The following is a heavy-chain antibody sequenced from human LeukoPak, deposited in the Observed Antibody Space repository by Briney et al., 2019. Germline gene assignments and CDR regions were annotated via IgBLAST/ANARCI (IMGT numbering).Heavy chain of an antibody. J-gene: IGHJ4*02. V-gene: IGHV3-23*01. CDR2: ISGTTIRT. Sequence: GGSLRLSCAASGFTLRTCAMSWVRQAPGKGLEWVSGISGTTIRTFYADSVMGRFTISIGSSQSTRFLQMNSLRAEDTAVYYCAKHHGCSNYAHFDSWGPGILVTVSS. CDR3: AKHHGCSNYAHFDS. D-gene: IGHD3-10*01. CDR1: GFTLRTCA.